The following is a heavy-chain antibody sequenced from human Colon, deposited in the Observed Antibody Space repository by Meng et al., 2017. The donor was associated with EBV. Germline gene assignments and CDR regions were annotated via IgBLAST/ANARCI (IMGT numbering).Heavy chain of an antibody. Sequence: QGKLNESGPGLVEPSGTLSIPCAVSGASISSNNWWSWVRQPPGKGLEWIGEIYHGGNTNYNPSLKSRVTISVDRSNDQFSLSLSSVTAADTAVYYCARGNAYNAPSFDYWGQGTLVTVSS. V-gene: IGHV4-4*02. D-gene: IGHD5-24*01. J-gene: IGHJ4*02. CDR3: ARGNAYNAPSFDY. CDR2: IYHGGNT. CDR1: GASISSNNW.